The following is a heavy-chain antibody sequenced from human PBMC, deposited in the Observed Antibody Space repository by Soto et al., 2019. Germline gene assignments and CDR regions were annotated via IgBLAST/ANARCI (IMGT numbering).Heavy chain of an antibody. CDR3: ARSLTEGYCTITGCYTRPLYGMDV. V-gene: IGHV1-2*02. Sequence: ASVKVSCKASGYTFSGYYIHWLRQAPGQGLEWMGWINPNSGGTNYAQKFQGRVTVTRDAPTSTAYMELSRLASDDTAVYYCARSLTEGYCTITGCYTRPLYGMDVWGQGTTVTVSS. CDR2: INPNSGGT. D-gene: IGHD2-2*02. CDR1: GYTFSGYY. J-gene: IGHJ6*02.